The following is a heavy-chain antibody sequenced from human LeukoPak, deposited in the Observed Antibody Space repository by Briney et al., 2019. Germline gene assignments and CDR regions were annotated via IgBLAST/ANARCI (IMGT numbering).Heavy chain of an antibody. CDR1: GYTFTSYH. Sequence: ASVTVSCKASGYTFTSYHINWVRQATGQGLEWMGWMNPNSGNTGYAQKFQGRVTMTRNTSISTAYMELSSLRSEDTAVYYCARYTAAAGTFNRFDPWGQGTLVTVSS. V-gene: IGHV1-8*01. D-gene: IGHD6-13*01. CDR3: ARYTAAAGTFNRFDP. J-gene: IGHJ5*02. CDR2: MNPNSGNT.